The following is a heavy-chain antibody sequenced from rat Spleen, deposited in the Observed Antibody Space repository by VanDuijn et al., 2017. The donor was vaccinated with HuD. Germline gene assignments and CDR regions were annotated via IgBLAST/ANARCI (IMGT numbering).Heavy chain of an antibody. J-gene: IGHJ2*01. CDR3: TTDPANWADY. Sequence: EVQLVESGGGLVQPGRSLTLSCAASGFTFSNYDMAWVRQAPTKGLEWVASIRPSGGSSTYYRDSVKGRFTISRDNAKSTLYLQMDSLRSEDTATYYCTTDPANWADYWGQGVMVTVSS. D-gene: IGHD5-1*01. CDR1: GFTFSNYD. V-gene: IGHV5-27*01. CDR2: IRPSGGSST.